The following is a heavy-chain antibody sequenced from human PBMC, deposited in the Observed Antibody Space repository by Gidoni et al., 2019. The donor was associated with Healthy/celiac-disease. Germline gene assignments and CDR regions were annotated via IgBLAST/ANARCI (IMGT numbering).Heavy chain of an antibody. V-gene: IGHV4-39*01. CDR2: IYYSGST. J-gene: IGHJ4*02. CDR3: ARHGVRGAYFDY. Sequence: QLQLQESGPGLVKPSETLSLTCTVSGGPISSSSYYWGWIRQPPGKGLEWIGSIYYSGSTYYNPSLKSRVTISVDTSKNQFSLKLSSVTAADTAVYYCARHGVRGAYFDYWGQGTLVTVSS. D-gene: IGHD3-10*01. CDR1: GGPISSSSYY.